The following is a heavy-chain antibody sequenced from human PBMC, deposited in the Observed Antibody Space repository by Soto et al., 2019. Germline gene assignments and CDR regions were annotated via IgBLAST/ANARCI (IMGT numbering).Heavy chain of an antibody. CDR3: AKPTLNALNWFVP. J-gene: IGHJ5*02. D-gene: IGHD2-2*01. V-gene: IGHV1-69-2*01. CDR2: VDPEDGET. Sequence: EVQLVQSGAEVKKPGATVKISCKVSGFTFTDYYMHWVQQAPGKGLEWMGLVDPEDGETIYAEKFQGRVTITADTSTDTAYMELSSLRSEDTAVFYCAKPTLNALNWFVPWGQGTLVSVAS. CDR1: GFTFTDYY.